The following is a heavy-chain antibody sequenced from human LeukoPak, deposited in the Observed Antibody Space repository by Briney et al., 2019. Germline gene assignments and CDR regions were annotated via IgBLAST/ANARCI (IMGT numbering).Heavy chain of an antibody. CDR3: ARDRGYYYDSSGYYPMGY. V-gene: IGHV3-7*03. Sequence: GGSLRLSCAASGFTFSQYWMSWVRQAPGKGLEWVANIRQDGHENYYADSVKGRFTISRDNAENSLFLQMNSLRVEDTAVYYCARDRGYYYDSSGYYPMGYWGQGTLVTVSS. CDR2: IRQDGHEN. J-gene: IGHJ4*02. CDR1: GFTFSQYW. D-gene: IGHD3-22*01.